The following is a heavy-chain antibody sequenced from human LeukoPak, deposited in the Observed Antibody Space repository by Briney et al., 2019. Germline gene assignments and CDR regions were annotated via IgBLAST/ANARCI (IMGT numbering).Heavy chain of an antibody. CDR1: GFSFHDHE. D-gene: IGHD2-21*01. CDR2: VNQDGMTI. CDR3: ARALWYYFDY. Sequence: PGGTLRLSCAASGFSFHDHEMIWVRQAPGKGPEWLSFVNQDGMTIYYADSVKGRFTISRDNVKNSLYLQMNSLRAEDTGTYYCARALWYYFDYWGQGALVTVSS. J-gene: IGHJ4*02. V-gene: IGHV3-48*03.